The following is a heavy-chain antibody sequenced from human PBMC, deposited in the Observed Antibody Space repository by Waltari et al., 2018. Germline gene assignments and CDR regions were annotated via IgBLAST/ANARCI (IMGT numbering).Heavy chain of an antibody. Sequence: QLQLVEYGGGVVQPGRSLRLSGAASGFTFSSYGMHWVRQAPGKGLEWVAVIGYDGSNKYYADSVKGRFTISRDNSKNTLYLQMNSLRAEDTAVYYCARELNLIAAAGPFDYWGQGTLVTVSS. CDR3: ARELNLIAAAGPFDY. CDR2: IGYDGSNK. CDR1: GFTFSSYG. V-gene: IGHV3-33*01. D-gene: IGHD6-13*01. J-gene: IGHJ4*02.